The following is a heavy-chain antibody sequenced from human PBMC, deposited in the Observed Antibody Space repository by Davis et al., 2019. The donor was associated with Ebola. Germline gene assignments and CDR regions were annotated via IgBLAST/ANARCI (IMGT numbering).Heavy chain of an antibody. CDR3: ARDSRVVIEDYYYGMDV. CDR1: GGTFSSYA. CDR2: ISAYNGNT. V-gene: IGHV1-18*01. J-gene: IGHJ6*02. D-gene: IGHD3-3*01. Sequence: ASVKVSCKASGGTFSSYAISWVRQAPGQGLEWMGWISAYNGNTNYAQKLQGRVTMTTDTSTSTAYMELRSLRSDDTAVYYCARDSRVVIEDYYYGMDVWGQGTTVTVSS.